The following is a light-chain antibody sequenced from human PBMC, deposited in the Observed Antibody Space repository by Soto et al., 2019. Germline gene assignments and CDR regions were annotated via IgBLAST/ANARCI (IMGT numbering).Light chain of an antibody. J-gene: IGKJ3*01. Sequence: DIPLTQSPSFLSASVGDRVTITCRASQGIRSYLAWYQQRPGKAPELLIYGASTLRPGGASRFSGSGSGTEFTLTISSLQPEDFATYFCQQYGNSGVTFGPGTKVDIK. CDR3: QQYGNSGVT. V-gene: IGKV1-9*01. CDR2: GAS. CDR1: QGIRSY.